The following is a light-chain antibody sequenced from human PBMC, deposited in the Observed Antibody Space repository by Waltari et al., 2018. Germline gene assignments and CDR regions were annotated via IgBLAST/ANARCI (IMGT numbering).Light chain of an antibody. CDR3: QQYNIWPYT. V-gene: IGKV1-5*03. J-gene: IGKJ2*01. CDR2: KSF. CDR1: QSISNW. Sequence: DIKMTQSPYTLFASVGDRVTITCRASQSISNWLAWYQQKPGKAPKVLIYKSFTLQSGVPSRFSGSGSETEFSLTISSLQPDDFATYYCQQYNIWPYTFGQGTTLEI.